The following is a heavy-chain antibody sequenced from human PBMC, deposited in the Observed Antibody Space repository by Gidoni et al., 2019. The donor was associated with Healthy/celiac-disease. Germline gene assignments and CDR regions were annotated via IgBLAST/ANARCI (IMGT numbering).Heavy chain of an antibody. CDR2: IYYRGST. CDR3: ARVVRVAGTNYFDY. D-gene: IGHD6-19*01. CDR1: GGSISSYY. J-gene: IGHJ4*02. Sequence: QVQLQESGTGLVKPSETMSLTCTVSGGSISSYYWSWIRQPPGKGLEWIGYIYYRGSTNYNPSLKSRVTISVDTSKNQFSLKLSSVTAADTAVYYGARVVRVAGTNYFDYWGQGTLVTVSS. V-gene: IGHV4-59*01.